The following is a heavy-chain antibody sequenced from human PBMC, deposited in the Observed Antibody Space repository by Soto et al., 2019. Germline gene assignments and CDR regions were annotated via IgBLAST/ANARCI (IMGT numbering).Heavy chain of an antibody. CDR3: ARGWFGPDV. Sequence: EVQLVESGGGLVQPGGSLRLSCAASGFTLSGRSMHWVRQAPGKGRVWVSGIDNAGTDSTYADSVKGRFTSSRDNAKNMLYPQMNSLRVEDTAVYYCARGWFGPDVWGKGTTVTVSS. D-gene: IGHD3-10*01. V-gene: IGHV3-74*01. J-gene: IGHJ6*04. CDR1: GFTLSGRS. CDR2: IDNAGTDS.